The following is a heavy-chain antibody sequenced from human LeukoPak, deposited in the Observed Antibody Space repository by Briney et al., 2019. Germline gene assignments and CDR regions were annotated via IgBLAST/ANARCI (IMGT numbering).Heavy chain of an antibody. Sequence: SETLSLTCTVSGGSISSYYWSWIRQPPGKGLEWIGYIYCSGSTNYNPSLKSRVTISVDASKNQFSLKLSSVTAADTAVYYCARVRQDYDFWSGYYYGMDVWGQGTTVTVSS. D-gene: IGHD3-3*01. CDR1: GGSISSYY. CDR2: IYCSGST. J-gene: IGHJ6*02. V-gene: IGHV4-59*01. CDR3: ARVRQDYDFWSGYYYGMDV.